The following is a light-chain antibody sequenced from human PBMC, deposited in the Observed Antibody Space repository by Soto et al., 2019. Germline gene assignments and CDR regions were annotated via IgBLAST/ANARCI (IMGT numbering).Light chain of an antibody. V-gene: IGKV1-39*01. CDR2: AAS. CDR1: QSISSY. CDR3: QQSYSTPLT. J-gene: IGKJ4*01. Sequence: DIQMTQSPSSLSASVGDRVTITCRASQSISSYLNWYQQKPGKAPKLLIYAASSLQSGGPSRFSVSGSGTDFTLTISSLQPEDFATYDCQQSYSTPLTFGGGTKVEIK.